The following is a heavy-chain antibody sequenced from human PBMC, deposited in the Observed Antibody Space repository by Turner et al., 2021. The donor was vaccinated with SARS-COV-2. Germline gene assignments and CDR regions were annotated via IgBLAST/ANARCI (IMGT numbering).Heavy chain of an antibody. V-gene: IGHV4-31*03. CDR3: ARTKGYCSSTSCYLDY. CDR1: GGSISSGGYY. Sequence: QVQLQESGPGLVKPSQTLSLTCTVSGGSISSGGYYWSWIRQHPGKGLEWIGYSYFRGSTYYNPSLKSRVTISVDTSKNQFSLKLSSVTAADTAVYYCARTKGYCSSTSCYLDYWGQGTLVTVSS. D-gene: IGHD2-2*01. CDR2: SYFRGST. J-gene: IGHJ4*02.